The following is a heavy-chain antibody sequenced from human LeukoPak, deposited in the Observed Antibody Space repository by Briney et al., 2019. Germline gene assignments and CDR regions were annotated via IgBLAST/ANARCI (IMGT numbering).Heavy chain of an antibody. CDR2: IIPILGIA. V-gene: IGHV1-69*04. D-gene: IGHD1-26*01. Sequence: SVKVSCKASGGTFSSYAISWVRQAPGQGLEWMGRIIPILGIANYAQKFQGRVTITADKSTSTAYMELSSLRSEDTAVYYCAKVRYIRGSYRGYYFDYWGQGTLVTVSS. CDR3: AKVRYIRGSYRGYYFDY. CDR1: GGTFSSYA. J-gene: IGHJ4*02.